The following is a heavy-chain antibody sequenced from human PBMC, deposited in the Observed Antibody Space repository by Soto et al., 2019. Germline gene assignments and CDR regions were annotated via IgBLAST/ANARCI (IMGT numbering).Heavy chain of an antibody. V-gene: IGHV3-15*06. Sequence: EVQPVESGGGFIEPGASLRLSCAASGFSFPNAWMTWVRQAPGKGLAWVGRITNKENGEATKYAAPVKGRFTISRDDSENILYLQMDSLQTEDTAVYYCTPVRFGSNEWSFDYWGQGTLVTVSS. CDR1: GFSFPNAW. CDR2: ITNKENGEAT. J-gene: IGHJ4*02. D-gene: IGHD2-8*01. CDR3: TPVRFGSNEWSFDY.